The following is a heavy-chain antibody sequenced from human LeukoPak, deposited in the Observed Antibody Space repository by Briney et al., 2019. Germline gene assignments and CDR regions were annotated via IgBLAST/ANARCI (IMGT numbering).Heavy chain of an antibody. J-gene: IGHJ4*02. Sequence: GGSLRLSCAASGFTFSSYWMSWVRQAPGKGLEWVANIKQDGSEKYYVDSVKGRFTISRDNAKNSLYLQMNSLRAEDTAVYYCASSWDYYGSGSYYTEPSSFYWGQGTLVTVSS. D-gene: IGHD3-10*01. V-gene: IGHV3-7*01. CDR2: IKQDGSEK. CDR3: ASSWDYYGSGSYYTEPSSFY. CDR1: GFTFSSYW.